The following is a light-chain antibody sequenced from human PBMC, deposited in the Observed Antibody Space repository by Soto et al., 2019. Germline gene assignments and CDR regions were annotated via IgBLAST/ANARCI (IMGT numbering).Light chain of an antibody. CDR1: SSNIGSTT. CDR2: TND. Sequence: QSVLTQPPSASGTPGQRVTISCSGSSSNIGSTTVSWFQLLPGTAPKLLISTNDQRPSGVPDRFSGSKSGTSASLAISGLQSEDDADYYCAARDDSLNGFVFGTGTKLTVL. V-gene: IGLV1-44*01. J-gene: IGLJ1*01. CDR3: AARDDSLNGFV.